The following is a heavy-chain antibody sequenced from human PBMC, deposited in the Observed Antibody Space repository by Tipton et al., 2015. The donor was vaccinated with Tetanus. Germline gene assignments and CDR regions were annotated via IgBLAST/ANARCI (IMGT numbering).Heavy chain of an antibody. D-gene: IGHD6-25*01. V-gene: IGHV3-53*01. CDR2: MYSGGGT. J-gene: IGHJ1*01. Sequence: SLRLSCEASGFIVSSNYMNGVRQAPGKGLEWVAVMYSGGGTYFWGSVGGRFTGSRDKSANSFFLQMKNLRVEDTAVYFCARGGWTADFQNWGQGTLVTVS. CDR3: ARGGWTADFQN. CDR1: GFIVSSNY.